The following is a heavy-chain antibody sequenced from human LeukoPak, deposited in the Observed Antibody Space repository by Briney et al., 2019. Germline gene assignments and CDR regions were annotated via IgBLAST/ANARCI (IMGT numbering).Heavy chain of an antibody. CDR1: GGSISNYY. V-gene: IGHV4-4*07. D-gene: IGHD2-2*01. CDR3: AREYQVTYYYYYYMDV. Sequence: SETLSLTCTVSGGSISNYYWSWIRQPAGKGLEWIGRIYTSGTADYNPSLKGRVTMSVDTSKNQFSLRLSSVTAADTAVYYCAREYQVTYYYYYYMDVWGKGTTVTVSS. CDR2: IYTSGTA. J-gene: IGHJ6*03.